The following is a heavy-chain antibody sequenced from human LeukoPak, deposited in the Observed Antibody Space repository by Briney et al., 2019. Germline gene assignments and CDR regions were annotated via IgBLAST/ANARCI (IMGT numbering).Heavy chain of an antibody. Sequence: QPGGSLRLSCAASGFTFSSYGMHWVRQAPGKGLEWVAVIWYDGSNKYYADSAKGRFTISRDNSKNTLYLQMNSLRAEDTAVYYCARDQGDGFFDYWGQGTLVTVSS. CDR3: ARDQGDGFFDY. CDR1: GFTFSSYG. V-gene: IGHV3-33*01. D-gene: IGHD2-21*01. CDR2: IWYDGSNK. J-gene: IGHJ4*02.